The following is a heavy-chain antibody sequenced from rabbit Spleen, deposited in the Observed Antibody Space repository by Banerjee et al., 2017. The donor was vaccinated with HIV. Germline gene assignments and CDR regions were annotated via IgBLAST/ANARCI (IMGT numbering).Heavy chain of an antibody. V-gene: IGHV1S40*01. CDR2: AYAGSSGST. D-gene: IGHD3-3*01. CDR3: ARESTTWTGFAL. J-gene: IGHJ4*01. CDR1: GFSLNSGYD. Sequence: QSLEESGGGLVKPGASLTLTCKASGFSLNSGYDMCWVRQAPGKGLEWVACAYAGSSGSTYSATWAKGRFTISKTSTTVDLKMTSLTAADTATYSCARESTTWTGFALWGQGTLVTVS.